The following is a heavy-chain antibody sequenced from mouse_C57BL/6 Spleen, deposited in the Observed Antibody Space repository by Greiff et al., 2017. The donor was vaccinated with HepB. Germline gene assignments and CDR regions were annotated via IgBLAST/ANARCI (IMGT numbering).Heavy chain of an antibody. CDR1: GFNIKDDY. D-gene: IGHD2-2*01. J-gene: IGHJ3*01. Sequence: EVQLQQSGAELVRPGASVKLSCTASGFNIKDDYMHWVKQRPEQGLEWIGWIDPENGDTEYASKFQGKATITADTSSNTAYLQLSSLTSEDTAVYYCTTPTMVTTTGFAYWGQRTLVTVSA. V-gene: IGHV14-4*01. CDR3: TTPTMVTTTGFAY. CDR2: IDPENGDT.